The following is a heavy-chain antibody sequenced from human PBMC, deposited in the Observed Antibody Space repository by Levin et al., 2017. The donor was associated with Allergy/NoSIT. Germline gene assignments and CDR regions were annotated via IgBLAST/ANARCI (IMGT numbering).Heavy chain of an antibody. CDR1: GFTFSTSA. CDR2: IGTGGST. D-gene: IGHD2/OR15-2a*01. CDR3: AKGGISTAGGIDS. V-gene: IGHV3-23*01. Sequence: LSLTCAASGFTFSTSAMTWVRPAPGKGLAWVSSIGTGGSTHYADSVKGRFTISRDNSKSTVYLQLNSLRAEDTAIYYCAKGGISTAGGIDSWGQGTLVTVSS. J-gene: IGHJ4*02.